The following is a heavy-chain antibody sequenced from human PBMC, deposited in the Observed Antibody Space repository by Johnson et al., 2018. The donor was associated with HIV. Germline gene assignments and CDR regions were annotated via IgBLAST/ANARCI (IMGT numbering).Heavy chain of an antibody. CDR1: GFTFDDYD. CDR3: ARAVGGSYGGAFDI. J-gene: IGHJ3*02. Sequence: VQLVESGGGVVRPGGSLRLSCAGSGFTFDDYDLSWVRQAPGKGLEWVSGINWNGGSTGYADSVKGRFTISRDNAKNSLYLRMSGLRAEDTVFYYCARAVGGSYGGAFDIWGHGTVVTVAS. V-gene: IGHV3-20*04. D-gene: IGHD1-26*01. CDR2: INWNGGST.